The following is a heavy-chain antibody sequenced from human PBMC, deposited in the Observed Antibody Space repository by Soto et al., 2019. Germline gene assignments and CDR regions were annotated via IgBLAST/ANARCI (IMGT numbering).Heavy chain of an antibody. J-gene: IGHJ5*02. CDR2: IIPIFGTA. CDR1: VGTFSSYA. D-gene: IGHD3-22*01. CDR3: ARDRNVRDYYDSSGHLNWFDP. V-gene: IGHV1-69*13. Sequence: GASVKVSCKASVGTFSSYAISWVRQAPGQGLEWMGGIIPIFGTANYAQKFQGRVTITADESTSTVYMELSSLRSEDTAVYYCARDRNVRDYYDSSGHLNWFDPWGQGTLVTVSS.